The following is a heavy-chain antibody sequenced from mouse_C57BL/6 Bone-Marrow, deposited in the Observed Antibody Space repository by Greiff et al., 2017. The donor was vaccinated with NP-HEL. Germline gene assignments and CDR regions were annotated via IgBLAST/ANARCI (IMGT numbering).Heavy chain of an antibody. J-gene: IGHJ4*01. CDR1: GYAFTNYL. CDR2: INPGSGGT. Sequence: VKLMESGAELVRPGTSVKVSCKASGYAFTNYLIEWVKQRPGQGLEWIGVINPGSGGTNYNEKFKGKATLTADKSSSTAYMQLSSLTSEDSAVYFCARGPLYYGSSYAMDYWGQGTSVTVSS. V-gene: IGHV1-54*01. CDR3: ARGPLYYGSSYAMDY. D-gene: IGHD1-1*01.